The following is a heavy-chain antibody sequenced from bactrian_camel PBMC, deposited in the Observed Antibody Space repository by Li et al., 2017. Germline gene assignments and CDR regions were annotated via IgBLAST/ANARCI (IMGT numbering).Heavy chain of an antibody. J-gene: IGHJ4*01. V-gene: IGHV3S40*01. CDR3: ATWRPHYIDCSGLFCN. CDR1: GFTASRYC. Sequence: DVQLVESGGGSVQAGGSLRLSCVVSGFTASRYCMGWFRQAPGKEREGVARIYNNYNGGHSTDYANSVKGRFALARDNARNTVYLQMNSLKSEDTALYFCATWRPHYIDCSGLFCNRGQGTQVTVS. CDR2: IYNNYNGGHST. D-gene: IGHD2*01.